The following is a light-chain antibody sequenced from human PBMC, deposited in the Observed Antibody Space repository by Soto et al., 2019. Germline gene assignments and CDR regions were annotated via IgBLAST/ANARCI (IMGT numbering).Light chain of an antibody. Sequence: EILMTQYPATLSVCPGERATLSYRPSQSVSNNLAWYQQRPGLAPRLLIYDSSSRATGIPDRFSGSGSGTDFTLTISSLEPEDFAVYYCQQTSNWPPEITFGQGTRLEIK. CDR1: QSVSNN. V-gene: IGKV3-11*01. CDR2: DSS. J-gene: IGKJ5*01. CDR3: QQTSNWPPEIT.